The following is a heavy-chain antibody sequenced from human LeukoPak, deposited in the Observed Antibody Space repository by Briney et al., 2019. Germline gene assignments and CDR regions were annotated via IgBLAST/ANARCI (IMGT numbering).Heavy chain of an antibody. V-gene: IGHV4-39*07. CDR2: IYYSGST. J-gene: IGHJ5*02. CDR1: GGSISSSSYY. Sequence: SETLSLTCTVSGGSISSSSYYWGWIRQPPGKGLEWIGSIYYSGSTYYNPSLKSRVTISVDTSKNQFSLKLSSVTAADTAVYYCARDKVLGRNWFDPWGQGTLVTVSS. CDR3: ARDKVLGRNWFDP.